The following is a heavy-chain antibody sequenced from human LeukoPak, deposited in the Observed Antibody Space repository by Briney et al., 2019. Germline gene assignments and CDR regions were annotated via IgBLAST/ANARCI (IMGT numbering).Heavy chain of an antibody. CDR3: ARDGYCSSTSCYYFDY. D-gene: IGHD2-2*01. CDR1: GFSFSNYW. Sequence: PGGSLILSCAASGFSFSNYWIHWARHAPGKGLVWGSRINSDGSSTSYADSVKGRFTISRDNAKNTLYLQMNSLRAEDTAVYYCARDGYCSSTSCYYFDYWGQGTLVTVSS. CDR2: INSDGSST. V-gene: IGHV3-74*01. J-gene: IGHJ4*02.